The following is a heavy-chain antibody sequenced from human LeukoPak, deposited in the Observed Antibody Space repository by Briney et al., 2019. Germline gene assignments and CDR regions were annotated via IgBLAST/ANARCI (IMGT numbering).Heavy chain of an antibody. CDR3: ARDLSRSFNWFDP. D-gene: IGHD2/OR15-2a*01. V-gene: IGHV3-74*01. CDR2: INSDGSST. CDR1: GFTFSRYW. Sequence: SGGSLRLSCAASGFTFSRYWMHWVRQVPGKGLVWVSRINSDGSSTRYADSVKGRFTISRDNAKNTLYLQMNSLRDDDTAVYYCARDLSRSFNWFDPWGQGTLVTVSS. J-gene: IGHJ5*02.